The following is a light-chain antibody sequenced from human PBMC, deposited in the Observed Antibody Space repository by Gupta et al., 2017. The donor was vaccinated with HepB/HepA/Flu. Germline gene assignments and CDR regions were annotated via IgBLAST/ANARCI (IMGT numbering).Light chain of an antibody. J-gene: IGKJ1*01. CDR1: QYVSSTY. V-gene: IGKV3-20*01. CDR3: HHQGSSSWT. CDR2: SAS. Sequence: EIVLTQYPGTLSLFPGERATLSCRASQYVSSTYLAWYQQRPGQAPRLLIYSASNRATGIPDRFSGSGSGTEFTLTISRLEPEDFAVYYCHHQGSSSWTFGQGTEVEIK.